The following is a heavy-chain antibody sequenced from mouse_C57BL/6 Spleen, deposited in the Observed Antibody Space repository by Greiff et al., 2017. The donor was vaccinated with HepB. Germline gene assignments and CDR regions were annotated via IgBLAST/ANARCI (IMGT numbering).Heavy chain of an antibody. J-gene: IGHJ1*03. CDR1: GYSITSGYY. V-gene: IGHV3-6*01. CDR2: ISYDGSN. D-gene: IGHD1-1*01. Sequence: ESGPGLVKPSQSLSLTCSVTGYSITSGYYWNWIRQFPGNKLEWLGYISYDGSNNYNPSLKNRSSITRDTSKNQFCLKLNSVTTEDTATYYCARGLYYGSSYWYFDGWGTGTTVTVSS. CDR3: ARGLYYGSSYWYFDG.